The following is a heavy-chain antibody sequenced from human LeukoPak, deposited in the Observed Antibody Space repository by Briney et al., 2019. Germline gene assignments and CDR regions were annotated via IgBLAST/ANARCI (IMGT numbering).Heavy chain of an antibody. CDR2: INPNSGGT. CDR3: ARFVVVPAAMGLSNWFDP. Sequence: ASVKVCCKASGYTFTGYYMHWVRQAPGQGLEWMGWINPNSGGTNYAQKFQGRVTMTRDTSISRAYMELSRLRSDDTAVYYCARFVVVPAAMGLSNWFDPWGQGTLVTVSS. D-gene: IGHD2-2*01. V-gene: IGHV1-2*02. J-gene: IGHJ5*02. CDR1: GYTFTGYY.